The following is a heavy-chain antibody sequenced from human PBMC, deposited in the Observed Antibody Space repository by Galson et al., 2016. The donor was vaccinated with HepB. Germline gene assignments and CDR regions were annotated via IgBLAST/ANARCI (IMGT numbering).Heavy chain of an antibody. CDR1: GFTFSKYW. CDR2: INGDGSST. V-gene: IGHV3-74*01. Sequence: SLRLSCAASGFTFSKYWMHWVRQAPGKGLVWVSRINGDGSSTAYADSVKGRFTISRDNAKNTLYLQMNSLRAEDTAMYYCAKLSVDVVVEMNGMDVWGHGTTVTVSS. D-gene: IGHD2-15*01. CDR3: AKLSVDVVVEMNGMDV. J-gene: IGHJ6*02.